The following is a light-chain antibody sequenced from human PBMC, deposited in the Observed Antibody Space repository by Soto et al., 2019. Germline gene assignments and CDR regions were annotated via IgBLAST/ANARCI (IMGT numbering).Light chain of an antibody. CDR1: QSISSW. J-gene: IGKJ4*01. CDR3: QQYNSYPVT. Sequence: DIQMTPSPSTLSASVGDRVTITCRASQSISSWLAWYQQRPGRAPEVLIYDASSLESGVPSRFSGSGSATEFTLTFSSLQPDDFATYYCQQYNSYPVTFGGGTKVEIK. CDR2: DAS. V-gene: IGKV1-5*01.